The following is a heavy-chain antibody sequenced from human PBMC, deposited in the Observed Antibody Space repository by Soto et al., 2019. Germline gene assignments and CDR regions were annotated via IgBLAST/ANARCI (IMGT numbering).Heavy chain of an antibody. J-gene: IGHJ4*02. D-gene: IGHD2-15*01. CDR3: ARGTRGYCSGGSCYFDY. Sequence: SETLSLTCTVSGGSISSGGYYWSWIRQHPGKGLEWIGYIYYSGSTYYNPSLKSRVTISVDTSKNQFSLKLSSVTAADTAVYYCARGTRGYCSGGSCYFDYWGQGTLVTVSS. CDR1: GGSISSGGYY. V-gene: IGHV4-31*03. CDR2: IYYSGST.